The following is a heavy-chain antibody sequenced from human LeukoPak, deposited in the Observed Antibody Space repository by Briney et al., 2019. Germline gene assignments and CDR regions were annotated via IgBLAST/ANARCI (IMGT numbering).Heavy chain of an antibody. J-gene: IGHJ4*02. Sequence: GGSLRLSCAASGFTFSSYAMSWVRQAPGKGLEWVSAISGSGGSTYYADSVKGRFTISRGNSKNTLYLQMNSLRAEDTAVYYCAKEIWVVPAATYYFDYWGQGTLVTVSS. V-gene: IGHV3-23*01. CDR3: AKEIWVVPAATYYFDY. CDR1: GFTFSSYA. D-gene: IGHD2-2*01. CDR2: ISGSGGST.